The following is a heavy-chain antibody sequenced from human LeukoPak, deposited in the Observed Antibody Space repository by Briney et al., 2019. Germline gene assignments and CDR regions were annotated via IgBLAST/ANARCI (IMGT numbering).Heavy chain of an antibody. J-gene: IGHJ4*02. CDR3: AREVGAGGTAMVPY. D-gene: IGHD5-18*01. CDR2: IYHSGST. V-gene: IGHV4-38-2*02. CDR1: GYSISSGYY. Sequence: SETLSLTCAVSGYSISSGYYWGWIRQPPGKGLEWIGSIYHSGSTYYNPSLKSRVTISVDTSKNQFSLKLSSVTAADTAVYYCAREVGAGGTAMVPYWGQGTLVTVSS.